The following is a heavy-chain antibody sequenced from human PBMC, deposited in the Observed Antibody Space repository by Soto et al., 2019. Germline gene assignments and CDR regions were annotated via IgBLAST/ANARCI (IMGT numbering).Heavy chain of an antibody. D-gene: IGHD3-3*01. V-gene: IGHV1-18*04. CDR2: SSRYNGHT. J-gene: IGHJ6*02. Sequence: QVQLVQSGPEVKKPGASLKVSCKASGYTLTTYAISWVRQAPGQGLEWMGWSSRYNGHTNYAQNFQGRVTMTTDTSTSTAYIDLRSMRFDDTAVYFCASEVVRLTTSGVVNYYNGLEVWGQGTTVTVSS. CDR3: ASEVVRLTTSGVVNYYNGLEV. CDR1: GYTLTTYA.